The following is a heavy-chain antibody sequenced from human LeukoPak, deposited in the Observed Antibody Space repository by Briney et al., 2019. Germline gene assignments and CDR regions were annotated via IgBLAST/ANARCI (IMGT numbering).Heavy chain of an antibody. D-gene: IGHD1-7*01. CDR1: GYTFTSYG. CDR2: ISAYNGNT. CDR3: ARAQSWNYAFDT. V-gene: IGHV1-18*01. J-gene: IGHJ5*02. Sequence: APVKVSCKASGYTFTSYGFTWVRQAPGQGLEWMGWISAYNGNTNYAQKLQGRVTLTTDTSTSTAYMELRSLRSDDTAVYYCARAQSWNYAFDTWGQGTLVTVSS.